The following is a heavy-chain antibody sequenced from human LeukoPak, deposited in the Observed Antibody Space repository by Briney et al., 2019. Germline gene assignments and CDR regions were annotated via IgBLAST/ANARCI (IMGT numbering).Heavy chain of an antibody. V-gene: IGHV3-7*01. D-gene: IGHD3-10*01. CDR3: ARDPRGSEYSHFDS. CDR2: IKQDGNEK. Sequence: GGSLRLSCAASGFTFSSSYMSWVRQAPGKGLEWVANIKQDGNEKHYVDSVKGRFTISRDNAKSSLYLQMNSLRAEDTAVCYCARDPRGSEYSHFDSWGQGTQVTVSS. J-gene: IGHJ4*02. CDR1: GFTFSSSY.